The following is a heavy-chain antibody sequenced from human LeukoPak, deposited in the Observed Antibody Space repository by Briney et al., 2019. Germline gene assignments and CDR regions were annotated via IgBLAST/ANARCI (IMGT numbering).Heavy chain of an antibody. V-gene: IGHV3-21*01. D-gene: IGHD1-26*01. Sequence: GGPLRLSCAASGFTFSSYSMNWVRQAPGKGLEWVSSISSSSSVIYYADSVKGRFTISRDNARNSLYLQMNRLTAEDTGVYYCASGSPAGDYWGQGTLVTVSS. J-gene: IGHJ4*02. CDR3: ASGSPAGDY. CDR2: ISSSSSVI. CDR1: GFTFSSYS.